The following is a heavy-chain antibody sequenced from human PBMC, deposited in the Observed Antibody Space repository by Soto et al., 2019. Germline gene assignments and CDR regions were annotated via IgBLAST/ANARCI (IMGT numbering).Heavy chain of an antibody. Sequence: QVQLQESGPGLVKPSQTLSLTCTVSGGSISSGGYYWSWIRQHPGKGLEWIGYIYYSGSTYYNPSLKSRVTISVDTSKNQSSLKLSSVTAADTAVYYCARDSNCSGGSCYSSPQYFQHWGQGTLVTVSS. CDR2: IYYSGST. D-gene: IGHD2-15*01. J-gene: IGHJ1*01. CDR3: ARDSNCSGGSCYSSPQYFQH. V-gene: IGHV4-31*03. CDR1: GGSISSGGYY.